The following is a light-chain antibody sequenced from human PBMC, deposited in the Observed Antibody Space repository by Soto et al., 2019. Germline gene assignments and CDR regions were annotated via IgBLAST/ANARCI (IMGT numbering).Light chain of an antibody. J-gene: IGLJ2*01. Sequence: QSALTQPASVSGSPGQSITISCTGTSSDVGGYNYVSWYQQHPGKAPNLIIFDVSNRPSGVSNRFSGSKSGNPASLTISGLQAEDEADYYCSSYTGSNPPVVFGAGIKLTVL. CDR1: SSDVGGYNY. V-gene: IGLV2-14*01. CDR3: SSYTGSNPPVV. CDR2: DVS.